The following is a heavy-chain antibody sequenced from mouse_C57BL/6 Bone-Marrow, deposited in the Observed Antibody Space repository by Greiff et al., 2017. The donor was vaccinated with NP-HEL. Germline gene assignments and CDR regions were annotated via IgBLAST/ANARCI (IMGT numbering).Heavy chain of an antibody. CDR1: GFTFSSYA. CDR3: ARGEGTTGYAMDY. Sequence: DVKLVESGGGLVKPGGSLKLSCAASGFTFSSYAMSWVRQTPEKRLEWVATISDGGSYTYYPDNVKGRFTISRDNAKNNLYLQMSHLKSEDTAMYYCARGEGTTGYAMDYWGQGTSVTVSS. J-gene: IGHJ4*01. D-gene: IGHD1-1*01. CDR2: ISDGGSYT. V-gene: IGHV5-4*03.